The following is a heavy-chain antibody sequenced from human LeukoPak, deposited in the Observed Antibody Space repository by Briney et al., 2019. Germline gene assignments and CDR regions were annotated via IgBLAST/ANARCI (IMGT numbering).Heavy chain of an antibody. CDR1: EFIFSSYT. Sequence: GGSLRLSCAASEFIFSSYTMNWDRQAPGKGLEWVAFIRYDGSNKYYADSVKGRFTISRDNSKNTLYLQMNSLRAEDTAVYYCAKGQGDIVLMVYALDAFDIWGQGTMVTVSS. J-gene: IGHJ3*02. CDR3: AKGQGDIVLMVYALDAFDI. D-gene: IGHD2-8*01. CDR2: IRYDGSNK. V-gene: IGHV3-30*02.